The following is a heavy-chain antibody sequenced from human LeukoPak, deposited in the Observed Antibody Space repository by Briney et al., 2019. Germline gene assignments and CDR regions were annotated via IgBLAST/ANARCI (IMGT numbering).Heavy chain of an antibody. CDR3: AKETAEDSSTSFDY. D-gene: IGHD6-6*01. CDR2: ISGSGGST. Sequence: PGGSLRLSCAASGFTFYSYAMTWVRQAPGKGLEWVSGISGSGGSTYYADSVRGRFTTSRDNSKNTLYLHMNGLRAEDAGVYYCAKETAEDSSTSFDYWGQGTLVTVSS. J-gene: IGHJ4*02. V-gene: IGHV3-23*01. CDR1: GFTFYSYA.